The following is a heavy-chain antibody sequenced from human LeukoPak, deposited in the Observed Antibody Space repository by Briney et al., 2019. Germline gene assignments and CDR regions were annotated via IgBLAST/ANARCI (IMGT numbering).Heavy chain of an antibody. J-gene: IGHJ4*02. CDR3: ARGDHSSGPPRMDY. V-gene: IGHV4-30-4*01. CDR2: IYYSGST. CDR1: GGSVSSSSYY. D-gene: IGHD3-22*01. Sequence: PSETLSLTCTVSGGSVSSSSYYWSWIRQPPGKGLEWIGYIYYSGSTYYNPSLKSRVTISVDTSKSQFSLKLSSVTAADTAVYYCARGDHSSGPPRMDYWGQGTLVTVSS.